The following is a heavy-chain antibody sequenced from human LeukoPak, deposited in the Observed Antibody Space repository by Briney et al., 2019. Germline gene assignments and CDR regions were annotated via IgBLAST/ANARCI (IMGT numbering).Heavy chain of an antibody. D-gene: IGHD3-22*01. Sequence: PSETLSLTCAVYGGSFSGYYWSWIRQPPGKGLEWIGEINHSGSTNYNPSLKSRVTISVDTSKNQFSLKLSSVTAADTAVYYCARLYYDSSANAKRDGGYFDYWGQGTLVTVSS. CDR3: ARLYYDSSANAKRDGGYFDY. V-gene: IGHV4-34*01. CDR2: INHSGST. CDR1: GGSFSGYY. J-gene: IGHJ4*02.